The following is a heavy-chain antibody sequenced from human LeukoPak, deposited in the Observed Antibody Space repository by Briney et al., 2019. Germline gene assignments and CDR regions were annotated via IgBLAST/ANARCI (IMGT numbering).Heavy chain of an antibody. CDR1: GGSISSYY. CDR2: IYNSGST. CDR3: ARDRKAFDI. J-gene: IGHJ3*02. V-gene: IGHV4-59*01. Sequence: KPSETLSLTCTVSGGSISSYYWSWIRQPPGKGLEWIGYIYNSGSTNHNPSLKSRVTISVDTSKNQFSLKLSSVTAADTAVYYCARDRKAFDIWGQGTMVTVSS.